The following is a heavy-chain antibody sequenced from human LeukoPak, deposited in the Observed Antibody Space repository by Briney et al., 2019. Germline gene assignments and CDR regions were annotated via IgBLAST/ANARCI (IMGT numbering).Heavy chain of an antibody. CDR2: ISGSGGST. V-gene: IGHV3-23*01. CDR1: GFTFSSYA. J-gene: IGHJ3*02. D-gene: IGHD3-22*01. CDR3: AKDPQSYYDSSGYSI. Sequence: GGSLRLSCAASGFTFSSYAVSWVRQAPGKGLEWVSAISGSGGSTYYADSVKGRFTISRDNSKNTLYLQMNSLRAEDTAVYYCAKDPQSYYDSSGYSIWGQGTMVTVSS.